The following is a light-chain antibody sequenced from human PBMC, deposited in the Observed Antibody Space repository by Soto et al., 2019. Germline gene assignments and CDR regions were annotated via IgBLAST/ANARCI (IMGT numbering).Light chain of an antibody. CDR3: EQYNNWPPT. J-gene: IGKJ1*01. V-gene: IGKV3-15*01. CDR2: GAS. Sequence: EIVLTQSPATLSVSLGERATLSCRASQSVSSSLAWYQKKPGQAPRLIIYGASARATGIPARFSGGGSGTEFTLTISSLQSEDFAVYYCEQYNNWPPTFGQGTKVEIK. CDR1: QSVSSS.